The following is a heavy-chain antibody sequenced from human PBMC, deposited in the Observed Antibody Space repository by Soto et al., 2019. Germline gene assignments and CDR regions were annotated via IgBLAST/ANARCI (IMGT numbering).Heavy chain of an antibody. J-gene: IGHJ4*02. Sequence: EVQLLESGGGLVQPGGSLRLSCAASGFTFRNYAMSWARQAPEKGLEWVSAISGSGGTTHYADSVKGRFTISRDNSKNTLYLQMNSLRVEDTAVYYCAKDRSSTSCYAFDYWGQGSLVTVSS. D-gene: IGHD2-2*01. CDR1: GFTFRNYA. CDR3: AKDRSSTSCYAFDY. CDR2: ISGSGGTT. V-gene: IGHV3-23*01.